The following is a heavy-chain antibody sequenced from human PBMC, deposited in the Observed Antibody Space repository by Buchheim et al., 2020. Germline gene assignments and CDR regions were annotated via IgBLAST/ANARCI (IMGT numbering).Heavy chain of an antibody. J-gene: IGHJ4*02. D-gene: IGHD5-18*01. Sequence: EVQLVESGGGLVQPGGSLRLSCAASGFSFSTSWMTWVRQAPGKGLEWVANIKQDGSEKYYAVSVKGRFTISRDNAKNSLYLQMNSLRAADTAVYYCARGTYSYGFWGPGTL. V-gene: IGHV3-7*01. CDR2: IKQDGSEK. CDR3: ARGTYSYGF. CDR1: GFSFSTSW.